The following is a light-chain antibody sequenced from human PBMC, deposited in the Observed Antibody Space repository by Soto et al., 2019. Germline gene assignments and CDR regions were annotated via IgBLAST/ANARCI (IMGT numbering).Light chain of an antibody. CDR3: SSYTSGATPTVV. CDR2: EVN. CDR1: SDDFGDYSY. V-gene: IGLV2-14*01. Sequence: QSALTQPASVSGSPGQSITISCTGTSDDFGDYSYVSWYQQHPGKAPKLILYEVNNRPSGISNRFSGSKSGNTASLTISGLQAEDESDYYCSSYTSGATPTVVFGGGTKPTVL. J-gene: IGLJ2*01.